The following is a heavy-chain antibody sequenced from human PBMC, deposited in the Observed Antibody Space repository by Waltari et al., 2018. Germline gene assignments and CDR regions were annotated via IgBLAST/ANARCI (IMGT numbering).Heavy chain of an antibody. CDR1: GFTFSSYA. Sequence: QVQLVESGGGVVQPGRSLRLSCAASGFTFSSYAMHWVRQAPGKGLEWVAVISYDGSNKYTADSVKGRFTISRDNSKNTLDLQMTSLRAEDTAVYYCARVPSTYTYGLGSFDMWGQGTMVTVSS. CDR3: ARVPSTYTYGLGSFDM. J-gene: IGHJ3*02. D-gene: IGHD5-18*01. CDR2: ISYDGSNK. V-gene: IGHV3-30-3*01.